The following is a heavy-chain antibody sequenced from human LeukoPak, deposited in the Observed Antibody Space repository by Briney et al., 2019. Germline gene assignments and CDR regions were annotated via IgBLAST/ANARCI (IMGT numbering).Heavy chain of an antibody. Sequence: GRSLRLSCAASGFTFSSYGMHWVRQAPGKGLEWVAVIWYDGSNKYYADSVKGRFTISRDNSKNTLYLQMNSLRAEDTAVYYCARDSRLNWFDPWGQGTLVTVSS. J-gene: IGHJ5*02. CDR1: GFTFSSYG. CDR3: ARDSRLNWFDP. CDR2: IWYDGSNK. D-gene: IGHD6-13*01. V-gene: IGHV3-33*01.